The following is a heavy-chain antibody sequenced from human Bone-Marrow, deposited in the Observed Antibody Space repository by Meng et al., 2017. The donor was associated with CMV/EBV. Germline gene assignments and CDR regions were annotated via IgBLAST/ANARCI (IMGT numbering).Heavy chain of an antibody. J-gene: IGHJ4*02. D-gene: IGHD7-27*01. CDR3: ARDITGVHY. V-gene: IGHV4-39*07. CDR2: IHYSGTT. CDR1: GDSISSSIYY. Sequence: SETLSLTCTVSGDSISSSIYYWGWIRQPPGKGLEWIASIHYSGTTYYNPSLKSRVTISVDTSKNQFSLKVTSVTAADTAVYYCARDITGVHYWGQGTLVTVSS.